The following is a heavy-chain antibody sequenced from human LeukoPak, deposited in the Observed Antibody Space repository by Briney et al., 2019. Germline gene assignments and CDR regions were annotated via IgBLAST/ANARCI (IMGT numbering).Heavy chain of an antibody. Sequence: GGSLRLSCAASGFTFSSYALSWVRQAPGKGPEWVSGISSSGKSTYYADSVKDRFTISRDNSKNTLYLQMNSLRAEDTAVYYCAKEPYRPPQWPGGWGQGTLVTVSS. V-gene: IGHV3-23*01. CDR3: AKEPYRPPQWPGG. J-gene: IGHJ1*01. D-gene: IGHD6-19*01. CDR1: GFTFSSYA. CDR2: ISSSGKST.